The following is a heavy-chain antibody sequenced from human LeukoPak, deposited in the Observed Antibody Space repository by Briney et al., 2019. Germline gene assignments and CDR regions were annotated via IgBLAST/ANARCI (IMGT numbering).Heavy chain of an antibody. D-gene: IGHD6-19*01. V-gene: IGHV3-7*03. CDR3: AKLKGLAYFDY. CDR2: MKRDGSEK. J-gene: IGHJ4*02. CDR1: GFTFSSYW. Sequence: SGGSLRLSCAASGFTFSSYWMSWVRQAPGKGLEWVANMKRDGSEKYYVDSVKGRFTISRDNAKNSLYLQMNSLRAEDTAVYYCAKLKGLAYFDYWGQGTLVTVSS.